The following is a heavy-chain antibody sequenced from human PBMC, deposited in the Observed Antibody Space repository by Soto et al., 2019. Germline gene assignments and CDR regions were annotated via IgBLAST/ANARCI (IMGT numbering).Heavy chain of an antibody. J-gene: IGHJ6*02. CDR2: ISGSGGST. CDR1: GFTFSSYA. V-gene: IGHV3-23*01. CDR3: AKLWDILTVSYYYGMDV. Sequence: PGGSLRLSCAASGFTFSSYAMSWVRQAPGKGLEWVSAISGSGGSTYYADSVKGRFTISRDNSKNTLYLQMNSLRAEDTAVYYCAKLWDILTVSYYYGMDVWGQGTAVTVSS. D-gene: IGHD3-9*01.